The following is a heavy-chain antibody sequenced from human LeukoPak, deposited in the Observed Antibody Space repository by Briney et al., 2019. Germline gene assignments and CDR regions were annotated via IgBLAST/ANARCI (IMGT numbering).Heavy chain of an antibody. D-gene: IGHD2-21*02. J-gene: IGHJ5*02. V-gene: IGHV3-74*01. Sequence: GGSLRLSCAASGFTFSSYELNWVRQAPGKGLVWVSCINPDGTWTLHADSVKGRFAISRDFARNTLYLQMNSLGVEDTAVYYCSRYEQRPGVTASDPWSQGTLVTVSS. CDR1: GFTFSSYE. CDR3: SRYEQRPGVTASDP. CDR2: INPDGTWT.